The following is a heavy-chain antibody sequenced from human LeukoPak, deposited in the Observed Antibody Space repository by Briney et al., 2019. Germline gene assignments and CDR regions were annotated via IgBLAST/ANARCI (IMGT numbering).Heavy chain of an antibody. CDR2: ISSSSTYI. CDR3: ARVGSIAAAGTPNY. D-gene: IGHD6-13*01. Sequence: GGSLRLSCEASGFTFSPYSMNWVRQAPGKGLEWVSSISSSSTYIFYADSVKGRFTISRDNAKNSLYLQMNSLRAEDTAVYYCARVGSIAAAGTPNYWGQGTLVTVSS. J-gene: IGHJ4*02. V-gene: IGHV3-21*01. CDR1: GFTFSPYS.